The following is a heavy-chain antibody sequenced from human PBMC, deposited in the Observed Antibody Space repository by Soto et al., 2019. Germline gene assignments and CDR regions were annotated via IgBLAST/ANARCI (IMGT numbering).Heavy chain of an antibody. J-gene: IGHJ4*02. CDR1: GDSISAYS. D-gene: IGHD5-12*01. CDR2: IHYNGNT. Sequence: QVQLQVSGPGLVKPSETLSLTCTVSGDSISAYSWSWVRQPPGKGLEWIGNIHYNGNTKYSPSLKSRVTMSVDTSKNHFSLRLISVTAVDTAIYFCAREGNLGRWLQPLDFWGQGTLVTVSS. V-gene: IGHV4-59*01. CDR3: AREGNLGRWLQPLDF.